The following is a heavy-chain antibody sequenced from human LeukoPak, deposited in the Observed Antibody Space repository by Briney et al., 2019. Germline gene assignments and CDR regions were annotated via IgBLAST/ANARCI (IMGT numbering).Heavy chain of an antibody. V-gene: IGHV4-39*07. Sequence: SEALSLTCTVSGGSISSGDYSWSWIRQPPGKGLEWIGEINHSGSTNYNPSLKSRVTISVDTSKNQFSLKLSSVTAADTAVYYCARDIVVVPAAILPYYYYGMDVWGQGTTVTVSS. CDR3: ARDIVVVPAAILPYYYYGMDV. J-gene: IGHJ6*02. CDR1: GGSISSGDYS. D-gene: IGHD2-2*02. CDR2: INHSGST.